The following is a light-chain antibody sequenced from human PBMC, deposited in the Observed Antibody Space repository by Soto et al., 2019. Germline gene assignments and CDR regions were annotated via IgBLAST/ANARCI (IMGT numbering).Light chain of an antibody. CDR1: QSVSSY. J-gene: IGKJ4*01. Sequence: EIVLTQSPATLSLSPGERATLSCRASQSVSSYLAWYQQKPGQAPRLLIYDASNRATGIPARFSGSGSGTDFTLTSSSLAPEDFAVYYCQQRSNWPTFGGGTKVEIK. CDR3: QQRSNWPT. CDR2: DAS. V-gene: IGKV3-11*01.